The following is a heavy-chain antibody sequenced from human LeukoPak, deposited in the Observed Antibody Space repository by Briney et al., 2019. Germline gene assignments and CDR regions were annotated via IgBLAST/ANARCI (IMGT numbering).Heavy chain of an antibody. J-gene: IGHJ4*02. CDR1: GFTFSSYD. Sequence: GGSLRLSCAASGFTFSSYDMHWVRQATGKGLEWVSAIGTAGDTYYPGSVKGRFTISREDAKNSLYLQMNSLRAGDTAVYYCARGPTVAGDGEQFDYWGQGTLVTVSS. D-gene: IGHD6-19*01. CDR2: IGTAGDT. V-gene: IGHV3-13*01. CDR3: ARGPTVAGDGEQFDY.